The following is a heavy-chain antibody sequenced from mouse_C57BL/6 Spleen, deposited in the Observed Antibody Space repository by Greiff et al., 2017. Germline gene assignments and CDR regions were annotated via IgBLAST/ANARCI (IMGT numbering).Heavy chain of an antibody. J-gene: IGHJ4*01. V-gene: IGHV1-4*01. D-gene: IGHD1-1*01. CDR1: GYTFTSYT. CDR3: GTTVVDYYAMDY. CDR2: INPSSGYT. Sequence: VQLQQSGAELARPGASVKMSCKASGYTFTSYTMHWVKQRPGQGLEWIGYINPSSGYTKYNQKFKDKATLTADKSSSTAYMQLSSLTSEDSAVYYCGTTVVDYYAMDYWGQGTSVTVSS.